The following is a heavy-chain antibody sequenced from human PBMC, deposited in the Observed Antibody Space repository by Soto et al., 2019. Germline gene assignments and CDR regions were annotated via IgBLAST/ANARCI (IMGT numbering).Heavy chain of an antibody. CDR1: GGSISSGGYY. J-gene: IGHJ5*02. CDR3: ARDLLGYCSGGSCYPAVWFDR. CDR2: IYYSGST. V-gene: IGHV4-31*03. D-gene: IGHD2-15*01. Sequence: QVQLQESGPGLVKPSQTLSLTCTVSGGSISSGGYYWSWIRQHPGKGLEWIGYIYYSGSTYYNPSLKSRVTISVDTSKNQFSLKLSSVTAADTAVYYCARDLLGYCSGGSCYPAVWFDRWGQGTLVTVSS.